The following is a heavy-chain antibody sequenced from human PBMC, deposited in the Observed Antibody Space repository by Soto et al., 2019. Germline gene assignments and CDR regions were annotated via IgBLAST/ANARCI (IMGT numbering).Heavy chain of an antibody. CDR1: GGTFSSYT. CDR3: AREVSENRGWYVY. Sequence: SVKVSCKASGGTFSSYTINWMRQAPGQGLEWMGGIIPTFGTANYVQKFQGRVTITADESTSTAYMELNNLRSEDTAVYYCAREVSENRGWYVYWGQGTLVTV. J-gene: IGHJ4*02. V-gene: IGHV1-69*13. CDR2: IIPTFGTA. D-gene: IGHD6-19*01.